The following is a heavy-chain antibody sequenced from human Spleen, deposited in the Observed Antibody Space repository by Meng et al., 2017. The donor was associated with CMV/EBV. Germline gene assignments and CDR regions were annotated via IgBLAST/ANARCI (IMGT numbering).Heavy chain of an antibody. Sequence: ETLSLTCAASGFTVRSNFMGWVRQSPGKGLEWVSVIYGGGSTYYADSVKGRFTISRDNSKNSLYLQMNSLRAEDTAVYFCGRSRDGYNFVLGYWGQGTLVTVSS. CDR3: GRSRDGYNFVLGY. D-gene: IGHD5-24*01. J-gene: IGHJ4*02. CDR1: GFTVRSNF. V-gene: IGHV3-53*01. CDR2: IYGGGST.